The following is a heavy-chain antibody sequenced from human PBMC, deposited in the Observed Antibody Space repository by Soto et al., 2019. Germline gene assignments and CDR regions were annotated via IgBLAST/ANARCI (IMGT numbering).Heavy chain of an antibody. CDR1: GFTFSSYG. Sequence: PGGSLRLSCAASGFTFSSYGMHWVRQAPGKGLEWVAVIWYDGSNKYYADSVKGRFTISRDNPKNTLYLQMNSLRAEDTAVYYCARDTAAAGEGHLDYWGQGTLVTVSS. CDR3: ARDTAAAGEGHLDY. CDR2: IWYDGSNK. D-gene: IGHD5-18*01. J-gene: IGHJ4*02. V-gene: IGHV3-33*01.